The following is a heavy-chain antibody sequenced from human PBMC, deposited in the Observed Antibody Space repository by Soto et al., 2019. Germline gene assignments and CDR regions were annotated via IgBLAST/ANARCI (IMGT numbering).Heavy chain of an antibody. V-gene: IGHV4-39*01. CDR3: ARLHGYCTSSSCHGHYAMDV. J-gene: IGHJ6*02. CDR2: IYYSGRT. Sequence: QLQLQESGPGLVKPSETLSLTCTVSSAPVSSSTYTWGWIRQPPGKGLEWNGSIYYSGRTYYNPSLKTRVTVSVDTSKNQFALKMTSVTAADTAVYYCARLHGYCTSSSCHGHYAMDVWGQGTTVTVSS. D-gene: IGHD2-2*01. CDR1: SAPVSSSTYT.